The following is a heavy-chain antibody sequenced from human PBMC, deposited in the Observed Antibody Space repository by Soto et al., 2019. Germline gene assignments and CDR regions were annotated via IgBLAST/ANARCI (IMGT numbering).Heavy chain of an antibody. J-gene: IGHJ5*02. CDR1: GYTFTSYG. Sequence: ASVKVSCKASGYTFTSYGISWVRQAPGQGLEWMGWINAYNGNTNYAQKVQGRVTMTTDTSTSTAYMELRSLRSDDTAVYYCARGVGSGSYYNQYNWFDPWGQGTLVTAPQ. V-gene: IGHV1-18*01. CDR3: ARGVGSGSYYNQYNWFDP. CDR2: INAYNGNT. D-gene: IGHD3-10*01.